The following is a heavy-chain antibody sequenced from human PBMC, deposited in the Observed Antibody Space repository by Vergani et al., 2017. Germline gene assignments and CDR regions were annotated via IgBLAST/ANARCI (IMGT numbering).Heavy chain of an antibody. CDR2: INWNSDSR. CDR1: GFTFDDYG. CDR3: VKDIAASGNYWYFDL. D-gene: IGHD6-13*01. Sequence: EVQLVESGGGLVQPGRSLRLSCAASGFTFDDYGMHWVRQAPGKGLEWVSGINWNSDSRAYSDSVKGRFTISRDNAKNSLYLQMNSLRAEDTALYYCVKDIAASGNYWYFDLWGRGTLVTVSS. V-gene: IGHV3-9*01. J-gene: IGHJ2*01.